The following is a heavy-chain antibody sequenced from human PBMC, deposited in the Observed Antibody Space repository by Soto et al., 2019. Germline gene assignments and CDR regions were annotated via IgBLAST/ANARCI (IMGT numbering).Heavy chain of an antibody. D-gene: IGHD3-3*01. CDR2: IIPIFGTA. V-gene: IGHV1-69*13. J-gene: IGHJ5*02. Sequence: ASVKVSCKASGGTFSSYAISWVRQAPGQGLEWMGGIIPIFGTANYAQKFQGRVTITADESTSTAYMELSSLRSEDTAVYYCARARGYDFRLGENRFDPCGKRPLVTVSS. CDR1: GGTFSSYA. CDR3: ARARGYDFRLGENRFDP.